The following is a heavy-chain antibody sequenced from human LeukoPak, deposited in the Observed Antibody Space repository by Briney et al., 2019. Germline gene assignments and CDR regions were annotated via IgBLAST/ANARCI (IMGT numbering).Heavy chain of an antibody. J-gene: IGHJ4*02. V-gene: IGHV3-30*02. CDR3: AKDLWFFDSTGYRYSFVY. CDR1: DFTFSSCG. D-gene: IGHD3-22*01. Sequence: SGGSLRLSCAAADFTFSSCGMHLVRQAPEKGQEWVAFIRYDGTNKYYADSVKGRFTISRDNSKHTLYLQMNSLRAEDTAVFYCAKDLWFFDSTGYRYSFVYWGQGALVTVSS. CDR2: IRYDGTNK.